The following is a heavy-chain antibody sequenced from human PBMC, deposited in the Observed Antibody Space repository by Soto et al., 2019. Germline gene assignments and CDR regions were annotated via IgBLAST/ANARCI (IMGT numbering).Heavy chain of an antibody. V-gene: IGHV6-1*01. CDR3: ARGGRIAVPGTDWFDP. CDR1: GDSVSSTSAA. J-gene: IGHJ5*02. Sequence: SQTLSLTCAISGDSVSSTSAAWSWIRQSPSRGLEWLGRTYYRSKWYSDYAVSVKSRITINPDTSKNQFSLQLNSVTPEDTAVYYCARGGRIAVPGTDWFDPWGQGTLVTVSS. CDR2: TYYRSKWYS. D-gene: IGHD6-19*01.